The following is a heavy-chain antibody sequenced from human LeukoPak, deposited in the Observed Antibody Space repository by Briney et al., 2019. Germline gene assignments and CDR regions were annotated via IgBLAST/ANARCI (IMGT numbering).Heavy chain of an antibody. J-gene: IGHJ6*03. Sequence: SQTLSLTCAVSGGSISSGGYSWSWIRQPPGKGLEWIGYIYHSGSTYYNPSLKRRVTMSVDTSKNQFSLKLSSVTAADTAVYYCARSGDFWSGYYYMDVWGKGTTVTVSS. D-gene: IGHD3-3*01. CDR1: GGSISSGGYS. CDR3: ARSGDFWSGYYYMDV. CDR2: IYHSGST. V-gene: IGHV4-30-2*01.